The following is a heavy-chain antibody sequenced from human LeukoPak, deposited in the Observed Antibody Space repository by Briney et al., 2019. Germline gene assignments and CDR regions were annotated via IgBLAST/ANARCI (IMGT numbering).Heavy chain of an antibody. J-gene: IGHJ4*02. D-gene: IGHD6-25*01. CDR1: GGSISSSSYY. CDR3: ARRRAATIDY. CDR2: TYYFESS. V-gene: IGHV4-39*01. Sequence: PSETLSLTCTVSGGSISSSSYYWGWIRQPPGKGLEWIGTTYYFESSYCNPSLKTRVTISVDTSKNQFSLKLSSVTAADTAVYYCARRRAATIDYWGQGTLVTVSS.